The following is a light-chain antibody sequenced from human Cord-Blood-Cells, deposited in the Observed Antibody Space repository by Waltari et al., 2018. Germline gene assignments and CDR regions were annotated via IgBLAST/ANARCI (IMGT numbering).Light chain of an antibody. V-gene: IGKV1-8*01. CDR3: QQYYSYPIT. J-gene: IGKJ5*01. CDR2: AAS. CDR1: QGISSY. Sequence: AIRITQSPSSLSASTGDRVTITCRASQGISSYLAWYQQKPGKAPKLLIYAASTLQSGVPSRVSGSGSGTDFTLTISCLQSEEFATYYCQQYYSYPITFGQGTRLEIK.